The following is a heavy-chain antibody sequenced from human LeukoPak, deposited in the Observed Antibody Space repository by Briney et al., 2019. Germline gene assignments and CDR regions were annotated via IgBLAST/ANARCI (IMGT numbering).Heavy chain of an antibody. V-gene: IGHV3-23*01. Sequence: GGSLRLSCAASGFTFSSYAMSWVRQAPGKGLEWVSTMSGSGGTTYYADSVKGRFTISRDNSKNTLYLQMNSLRAEDTAVYYCARDLHYDFWSGYPPDYFDYWGQGTLVTVSS. D-gene: IGHD3-3*01. CDR3: ARDLHYDFWSGYPPDYFDY. J-gene: IGHJ4*02. CDR2: MSGSGGTT. CDR1: GFTFSSYA.